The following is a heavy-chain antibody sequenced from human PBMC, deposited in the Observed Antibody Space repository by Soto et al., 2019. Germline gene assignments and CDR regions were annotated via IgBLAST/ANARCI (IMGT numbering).Heavy chain of an antibody. CDR1: GFTFTSSA. CDR3: AAARAARLPYYYMDV. V-gene: IGHV1-58*02. CDR2: IVVGSDNT. D-gene: IGHD6-6*01. J-gene: IGHJ6*03. Sequence: SVKVSCKASGFTFTSSAMQWVRQARGQRLEWIGWIVVGSDNTNYAQKFQERVTITRDMSTSTAYMELSSLRSEDTAVYYCAAARAARLPYYYMDVWGKGTTVTVSS.